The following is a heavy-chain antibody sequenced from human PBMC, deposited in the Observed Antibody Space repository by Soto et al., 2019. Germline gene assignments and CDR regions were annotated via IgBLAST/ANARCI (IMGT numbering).Heavy chain of an antibody. V-gene: IGHV1-69*01. J-gene: IGHJ3*02. Sequence: QVQLVQSGAEVKKPGSSVKVSCKASGGTFSSYAISWVRQAPGQGLEWMGGIIPIFGTANYAQKFQGRVTITADESTSTAYMELSSLRYEDTAVYYCARVVGSTSCYTCVALSAFDIWGQGTMVTVSS. D-gene: IGHD2-2*02. CDR2: IIPIFGTA. CDR1: GGTFSSYA. CDR3: ARVVGSTSCYTCVALSAFDI.